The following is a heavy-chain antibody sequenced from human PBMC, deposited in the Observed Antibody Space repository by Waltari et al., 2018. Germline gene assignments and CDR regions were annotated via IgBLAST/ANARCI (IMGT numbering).Heavy chain of an antibody. V-gene: IGHV1-2*07. J-gene: IGHJ4*02. D-gene: IGHD6-6*01. CDR1: GYIFINYY. Sequence: QVVLVQSGAEVKKPGASVKVSCKASGYIFINYYLHWVRQAPGQGPEWMGWVNPETGNANYAHKFRGRVTMTWDTSSNTAFMDLSDLKSDDTAVYYCVRDRTTVAARPGDYWGQGTLVTVSS. CDR3: VRDRTTVAARPGDY. CDR2: VNPETGNA.